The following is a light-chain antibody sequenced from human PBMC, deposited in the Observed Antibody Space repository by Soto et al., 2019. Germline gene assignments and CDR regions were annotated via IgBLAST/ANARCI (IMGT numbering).Light chain of an antibody. CDR1: QSISSY. CDR2: AAS. CDR3: QQYNSYSPT. J-gene: IGKJ1*01. V-gene: IGKV1-39*01. Sequence: DIQMTQSPSSLSASVGDRVTITCRASQSISSYLNWYQQKPGKAPKLLIYAASSLQSGVPSRFSGGGSGTEFTLTINSLQPDDFATYYCQQYNSYSPTFGQGTKVDIK.